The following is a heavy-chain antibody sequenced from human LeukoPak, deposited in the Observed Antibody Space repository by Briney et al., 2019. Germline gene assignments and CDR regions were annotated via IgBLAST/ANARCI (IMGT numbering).Heavy chain of an antibody. D-gene: IGHD3-9*01. J-gene: IGHJ4*02. Sequence: GGSLRLSCAASGFTFSSYAMHWVRQAPGKGLEWVAVISYDGSNKYYADSVKGRFTISRDNSKNTLYLQVNSLRAEDTAVYYCARDGSYYDILTGYYVRYYFDYWGQGTLVTASS. CDR1: GFTFSSYA. CDR2: ISYDGSNK. CDR3: ARDGSYYDILTGYYVRYYFDY. V-gene: IGHV3-30*14.